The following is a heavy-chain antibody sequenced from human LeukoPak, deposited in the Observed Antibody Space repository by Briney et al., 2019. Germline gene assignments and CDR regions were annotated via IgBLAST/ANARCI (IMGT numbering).Heavy chain of an antibody. Sequence: ASVKVSCKASGYTFTSYAMHWVRQAPGQRLEWMGWINAGNGNTKYSQKFQGRVTITRDTSASTAYMELSSLRSEDTAVYYCARKYCSSTSCSWFDPWDQGTLVTVSS. D-gene: IGHD2-2*01. J-gene: IGHJ5*02. CDR1: GYTFTSYA. V-gene: IGHV1-3*01. CDR2: INAGNGNT. CDR3: ARKYCSSTSCSWFDP.